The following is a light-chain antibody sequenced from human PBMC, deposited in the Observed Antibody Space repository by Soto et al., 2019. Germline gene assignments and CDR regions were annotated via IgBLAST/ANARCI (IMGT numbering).Light chain of an antibody. Sequence: DIVMTQSTDSLGVSLGERATINCKSSQSVLYSSNNKNYLAWYQQRPGQPPKLLIYWASTRESGVPDRFGGSGSGTDFTLTITSLQAEDVAVYYCQQYESTPPTFGQGTKLEIK. CDR3: QQYESTPPT. J-gene: IGKJ2*01. V-gene: IGKV4-1*01. CDR1: QSVLYSSNNKNY. CDR2: WAS.